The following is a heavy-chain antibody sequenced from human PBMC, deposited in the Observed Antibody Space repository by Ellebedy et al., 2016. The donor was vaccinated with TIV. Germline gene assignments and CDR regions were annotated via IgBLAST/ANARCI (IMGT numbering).Heavy chain of an antibody. D-gene: IGHD4-17*01. CDR2: INEDGTKK. CDR3: ARAIYGASYL. J-gene: IGHJ2*01. Sequence: GESLKIFCTASEFTLTNYWMTWVRQAPGKGLEWVANINEDGTKKHYVDSVKGRFTISRDNAGNSLYLQMNSLGAEDTAVYYCARAIYGASYLWGRGTLVTVSS. CDR1: EFTLTNYW. V-gene: IGHV3-7*01.